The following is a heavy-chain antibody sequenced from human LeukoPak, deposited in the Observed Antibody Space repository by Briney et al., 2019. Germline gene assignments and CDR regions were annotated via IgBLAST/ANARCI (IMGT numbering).Heavy chain of an antibody. Sequence: GGSLRLSCAASGFTFSSYSMNWVRQAPGKGLEWVSSISSSSSYIYYADSVKGRFTISRDNAKNSLYLQMNSLRAEDTAVYYCAREDDDSRGAFDIWGQGTMVTVSS. V-gene: IGHV3-21*01. CDR2: ISSSSSYI. J-gene: IGHJ3*02. CDR3: AREDDDSRGAFDI. CDR1: GFTFSSYS. D-gene: IGHD3-22*01.